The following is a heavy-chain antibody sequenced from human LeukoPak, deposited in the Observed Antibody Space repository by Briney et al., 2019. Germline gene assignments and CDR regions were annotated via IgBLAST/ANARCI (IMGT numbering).Heavy chain of an antibody. CDR1: GFIFSNYG. J-gene: IGHJ3*02. CDR3: ARDARYSSGWYLGAFDI. V-gene: IGHV3-48*02. D-gene: IGHD6-19*01. Sequence: GGSLRLSCAASGFIFSNYGMNWVRQAPGKGLEWVSYISSSSSTIYYADSVKGRFTISRDNAKNSLYLQMNSLRDEDTAVYYCARDARYSSGWYLGAFDIWGQGTMVTVSS. CDR2: ISSSSSTI.